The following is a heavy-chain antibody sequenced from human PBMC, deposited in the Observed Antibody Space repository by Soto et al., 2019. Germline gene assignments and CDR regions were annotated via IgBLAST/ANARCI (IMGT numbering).Heavy chain of an antibody. CDR3: AHRKSSSSSGVGDY. CDR2: IYWNDDK. V-gene: IGHV2-5*01. J-gene: IGHJ4*02. Sequence: QITLKESGPTLVKPTQTLTLTCTFSGFSLTTSGGGVGWIRQPPGKALEWLALIYWNDDKRYSPSLKSRLTITNDTSKNQVVLTMTNMDPVDTATYYCAHRKSSSSSGVGDYWGQGTLVTVSS. CDR1: GFSLTTSGGG. D-gene: IGHD6-6*01.